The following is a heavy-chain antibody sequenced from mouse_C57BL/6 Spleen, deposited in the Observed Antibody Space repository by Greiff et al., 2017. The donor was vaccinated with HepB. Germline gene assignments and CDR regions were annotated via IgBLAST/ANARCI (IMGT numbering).Heavy chain of an antibody. D-gene: IGHD1-1*01. V-gene: IGHV1-15*01. CDR2: IDPETGGT. CDR3: TREIRGYYSYFDV. CDR1: GYTFTDYE. Sequence: VKLVESGAELVRPGASVTLSCKASGYTFTDYEMHWVKQTPVHGLEWIGAIDPETGGTAYNQKFKGKAILTADKSSSTAYMELRSLTSEDSAVYYCTREIRGYYSYFDVWGTGTTVTVSS. J-gene: IGHJ1*03.